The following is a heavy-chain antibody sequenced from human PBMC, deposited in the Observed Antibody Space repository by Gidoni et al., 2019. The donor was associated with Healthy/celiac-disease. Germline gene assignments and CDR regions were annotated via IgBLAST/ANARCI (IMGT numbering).Heavy chain of an antibody. D-gene: IGHD3-22*01. CDR3: AREDKGGYYDSSGYYGREFDY. V-gene: IGHV4-4*07. CDR1: GGSISTHY. J-gene: IGHJ4*02. CDR2: IYTSGST. Sequence: HVQLQESGPGLVKPSELLSLTCPAPGGSISTHYCTWIRPPAGKGLEWIGRIYTSGSTNYNPSLKSRVTMSVDTSKNQFSLKLSSVTAADTAVYYSAREDKGGYYDSSGYYGREFDYWGQGTLVTVSS.